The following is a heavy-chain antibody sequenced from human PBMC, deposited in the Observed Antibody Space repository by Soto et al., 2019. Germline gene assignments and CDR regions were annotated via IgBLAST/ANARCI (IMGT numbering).Heavy chain of an antibody. CDR2: IYYSGRT. Sequence: PSETLSLTCTVSGGSFSSYYWSWIRQPPGKGLEWIGHIYYSGRTNYNPSLKSRVTISGDTSKNQLSLKLSSVTAADTAVYYCARDYYYDSRGYPGDYYYGMDVWGQGTTVTVSS. D-gene: IGHD3-22*01. CDR3: ARDYYYDSRGYPGDYYYGMDV. CDR1: GGSFSSYY. V-gene: IGHV4-59*01. J-gene: IGHJ6*02.